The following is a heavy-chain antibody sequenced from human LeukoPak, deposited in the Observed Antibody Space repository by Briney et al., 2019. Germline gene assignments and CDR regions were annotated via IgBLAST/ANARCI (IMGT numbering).Heavy chain of an antibody. D-gene: IGHD2-2*01. J-gene: IGHJ5*02. CDR1: GGSISSGSYY. CDR2: IYTSGST. CDR3: ARTGYCSSTSCSKLENWFDP. Sequence: SETLSLTCTVSGGSISSGSYYWSWIRQPAGKGLEWIGRIYTSGSTNYNPSLKSRVTISVDTSKNQFSLKLSSVTAADTAVYYCARTGYCSSTSCSKLENWFDPWGQGTLVTVSS. V-gene: IGHV4-61*02.